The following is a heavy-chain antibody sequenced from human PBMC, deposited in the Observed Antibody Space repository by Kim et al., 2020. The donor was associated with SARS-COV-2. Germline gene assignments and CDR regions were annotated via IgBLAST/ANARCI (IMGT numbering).Heavy chain of an antibody. CDR3: ERAPLTIFGVVIQNFDY. CDR2: IYYSGST. CDR1: GGSISSGGYY. Sequence: SETLSLTCTVSGGSISSGGYYWSWIRQHPGKGLEWIGYIYYSGSTYYNPSLKSRVTISVDTSKNQFSLKLSSVTAAATAVYYCERAPLTIFGVVIQNFDYWGQGTLVTVSS. V-gene: IGHV4-31*03. J-gene: IGHJ4*02. D-gene: IGHD3-3*01.